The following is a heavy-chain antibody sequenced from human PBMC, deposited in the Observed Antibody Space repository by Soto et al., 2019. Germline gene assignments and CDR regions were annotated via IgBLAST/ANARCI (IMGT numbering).Heavy chain of an antibody. J-gene: IGHJ6*02. Sequence: NPSETLSLTCTVSGGSISSSSYYWGWIRQPPGKGLEWIGSIYYSGSTYYNPSLKSRVTISVDTSKNQFSLKLSSVTAADTAVYYCARDGYNPYNYYGMDVWGQGTTVTVSS. CDR2: IYYSGST. V-gene: IGHV4-39*02. CDR3: ARDGYNPYNYYGMDV. CDR1: GGSISSSSYY. D-gene: IGHD5-12*01.